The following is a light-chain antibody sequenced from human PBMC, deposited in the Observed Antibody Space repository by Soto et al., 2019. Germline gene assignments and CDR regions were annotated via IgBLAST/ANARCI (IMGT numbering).Light chain of an antibody. Sequence: EIVMTQSPATLSVSPGERATLSCRASQRVIILLAWYQQKPCQAPRLLIHGATTRATGIPARFSGSGSGTEFTLTISSLQSEDFAVYYCQQYNNWPRTFGQGTKVDI. CDR3: QQYNNWPRT. CDR2: GAT. V-gene: IGKV3-15*01. J-gene: IGKJ1*01. CDR1: QRVIIL.